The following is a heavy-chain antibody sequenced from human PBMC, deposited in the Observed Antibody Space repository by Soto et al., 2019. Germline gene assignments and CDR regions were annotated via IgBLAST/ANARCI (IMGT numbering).Heavy chain of an antibody. V-gene: IGHV4-39*01. CDR2: IYYSGST. CDR1: GGSISSSSYY. Sequence: QLQLQESGPGLVKPSETLSLTCTVSGGSISSSSYYWGWIRQPPGKGLEWIGSIYYSGSTYYNPSRKSRVTISVDTSKNQFSLKLSSVTAADTAVYYCARQRGYYDSSGYSLTRGGRTRPDYWGQGTLVTVSS. CDR3: ARQRGYYDSSGYSLTRGGRTRPDY. D-gene: IGHD3-22*01. J-gene: IGHJ4*02.